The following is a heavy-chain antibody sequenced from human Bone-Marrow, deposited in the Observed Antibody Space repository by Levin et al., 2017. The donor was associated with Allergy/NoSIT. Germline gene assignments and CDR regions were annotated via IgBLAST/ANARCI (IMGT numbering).Heavy chain of an antibody. CDR1: GFRFDDYA. CDR3: AKDWVVYSSGWEGNAFEL. D-gene: IGHD6-19*01. Sequence: PGGSLRLSCGASGFRFDDYAMHWVRQAPGKGLEWVAGISFNSATITYADSVKGRFTISRDNAENSLYLEMNSLRAEDTAFYYCAKDWVVYSSGWEGNAFELWGQGTLVTVSS. CDR2: ISFNSATI. V-gene: IGHV3-9*01. J-gene: IGHJ3*01.